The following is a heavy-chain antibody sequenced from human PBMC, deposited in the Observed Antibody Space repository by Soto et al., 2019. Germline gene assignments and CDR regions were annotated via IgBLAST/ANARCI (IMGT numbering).Heavy chain of an antibody. Sequence: QVQLVESGGGLVKPGGSLRLSCAASGFTFSDYSMSWIRQAPGKGLEWVSYISSSGSTIYYADSVKGRFTISRDNAKNSLYLQMNSLRAEDTAVYYCAGLVVVVAATPGDWFDPWGQGTLVTVSS. J-gene: IGHJ5*02. CDR3: AGLVVVVAATPGDWFDP. V-gene: IGHV3-11*01. CDR2: ISSSGSTI. D-gene: IGHD2-15*01. CDR1: GFTFSDYS.